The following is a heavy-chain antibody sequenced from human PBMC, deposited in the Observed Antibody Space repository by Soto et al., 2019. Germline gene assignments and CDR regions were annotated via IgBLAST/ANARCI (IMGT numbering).Heavy chain of an antibody. J-gene: IGHJ6*02. CDR3: ARVITYHYGMDV. CDR2: VYYTGST. CDR1: GGSIGSYY. V-gene: IGHV4-59*01. D-gene: IGHD3-16*01. Sequence: PSATLSLTCHVSGGSIGSYYWNWLRQPAGKGLEWIGYVYYTGSTNYNPSLEGRATISVDSSKNQVSLNLRSVTAADSATYYCARVITYHYGMDVWGQGITVTVSS.